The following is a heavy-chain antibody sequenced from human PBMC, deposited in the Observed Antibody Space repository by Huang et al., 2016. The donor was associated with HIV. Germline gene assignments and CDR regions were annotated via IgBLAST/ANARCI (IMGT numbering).Heavy chain of an antibody. D-gene: IGHD2-21*02. CDR2: IDHLGTP. J-gene: IGHJ4*02. CDR3: ARPRMTEGNSDSTWSYFDS. V-gene: IGHV4-34*01. Sequence: QVRLHQWGTGVLKPSETLSLKCAVYGGYFNGDFWTWIRQSPGKGLEGIGEIDHLGTPSSNPSLKSVVTMSLDTSKSQFYLNLTSVTATDTATYYCARPRMTEGNSDSTWSYFDSWGQGTPVIVSS. CDR1: GGYFNGDF.